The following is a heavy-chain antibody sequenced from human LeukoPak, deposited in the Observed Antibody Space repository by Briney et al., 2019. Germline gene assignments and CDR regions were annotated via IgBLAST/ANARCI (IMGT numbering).Heavy chain of an antibody. D-gene: IGHD3-10*01. V-gene: IGHV3-49*04. CDR1: GFTFGDYA. J-gene: IGHJ4*02. CDR2: IRSKAYGGTT. Sequence: PGGSLRLSCTASGFTFGDYAMSWVRQAPGKGLEWVGVIRSKAYGGTTEYAASVKGRFTISRDDSKSIAYLQMNSLKTEDTAVYYCTRDPTQYYYGSGSYYWYFDYWGQGTLVTVSS. CDR3: TRDPTQYYYGSGSYYWYFDY.